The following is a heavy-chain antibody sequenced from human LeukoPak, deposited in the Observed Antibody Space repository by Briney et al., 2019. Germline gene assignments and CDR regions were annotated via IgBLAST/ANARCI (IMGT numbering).Heavy chain of an antibody. J-gene: IGHJ6*02. Sequence: SETLSLTCTVSGGSISSYYWSWIRQPAGKGLEWIGRIYTSGSTNYNPSLKSRVTMSVDTSKNQFSLKLSSVTAADTAVYYCARERRGYCSGGSCPRFYGMDVWGQGTTVTVSS. V-gene: IGHV4-4*07. D-gene: IGHD2-15*01. CDR3: ARERRGYCSGGSCPRFYGMDV. CDR2: IYTSGST. CDR1: GGSISSYY.